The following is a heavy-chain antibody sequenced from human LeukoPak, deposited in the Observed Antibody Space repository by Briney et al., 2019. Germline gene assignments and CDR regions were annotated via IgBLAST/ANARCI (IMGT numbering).Heavy chain of an antibody. Sequence: SETLSLTCAVYGGPFSGYYWSWIRQPPGKGLEWIGEINHSGSTNYNPSLKSRVTISVDTSKNQFSLKLSSVTAADTAVYYCATRRLLGGGDYWGQGTLVTVSS. V-gene: IGHV4-34*01. J-gene: IGHJ4*02. D-gene: IGHD1-26*01. CDR1: GGPFSGYY. CDR3: ATRRLLGGGDY. CDR2: INHSGST.